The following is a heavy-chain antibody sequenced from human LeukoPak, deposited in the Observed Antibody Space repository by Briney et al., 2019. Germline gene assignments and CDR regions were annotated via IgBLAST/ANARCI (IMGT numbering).Heavy chain of an antibody. CDR2: ISGSGDST. CDR1: GFTFNTYW. CDR3: AKYGAYWFPDV. D-gene: IGHD2-8*02. V-gene: IGHV3-23*01. J-gene: IGHJ6*02. Sequence: PGGSLRLSCAASGFTFNTYWMTWVRQAPGKGLEWVSGISGSGDSTYYADSVKGRFTISRDNSKNTMYLQMNSLRVEDTAVYYCAKYGAYWFPDVWGQGTTVTVSS.